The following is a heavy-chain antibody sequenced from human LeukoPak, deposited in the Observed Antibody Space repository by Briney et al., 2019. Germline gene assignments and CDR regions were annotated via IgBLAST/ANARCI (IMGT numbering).Heavy chain of an antibody. CDR1: GGSISSYY. J-gene: IGHJ4*02. CDR3: ARSREAYYYDSSGYLLDY. D-gene: IGHD3-22*01. V-gene: IGHV4-59*01. Sequence: SETLSLTCTVSGGSISSYYWSWIRQPPGKGLEWIGYIYYSGSTNYNPSLKSRVTISVDTSKNQFSLKLSSVTAADTAVYYCARSREAYYYDSSGYLLDYWGQGTLVTVSS. CDR2: IYYSGST.